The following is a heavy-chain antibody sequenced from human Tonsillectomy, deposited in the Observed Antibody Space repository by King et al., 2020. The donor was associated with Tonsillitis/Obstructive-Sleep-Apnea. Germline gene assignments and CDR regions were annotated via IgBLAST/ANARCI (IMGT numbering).Heavy chain of an antibody. V-gene: IGHV3-21*01. CDR2: ISSGSTYI. Sequence: VQLVESGGGLVKPGGSLRLSCAASGFTFSTYSMNWVRQAPGKGLEWVSYISSGSTYIYYADSVKGRITISRDNAKNSVYLPMNSLRAEDTAMYYCANEEIEKGDGFENLGQGTMVTVSS. CDR3: ANEEIEKGDGFEN. CDR1: GFTFSTYS. J-gene: IGHJ3*02.